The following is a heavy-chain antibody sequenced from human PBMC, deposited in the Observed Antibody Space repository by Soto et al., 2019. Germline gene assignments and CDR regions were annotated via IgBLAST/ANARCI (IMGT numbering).Heavy chain of an antibody. Sequence: GGTLGLPCAASEFTFSNYAMSWVRQAPGKGMDWVSTINWNSDTIGYADSVKGRFTVSRDNAKGSLLLQMSSLRAEDTAVYFCAWSSSNDLYYPFVSSGPGTPVTVSS. D-gene: IGHD6-19*01. CDR3: AWSSSNDLYYPFVS. CDR2: INWNSDTI. V-gene: IGHV3-20*04. CDR1: EFTFSNYA. J-gene: IGHJ5*02.